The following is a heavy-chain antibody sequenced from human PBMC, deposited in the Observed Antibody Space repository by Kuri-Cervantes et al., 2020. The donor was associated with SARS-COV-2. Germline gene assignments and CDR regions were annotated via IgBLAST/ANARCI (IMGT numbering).Heavy chain of an antibody. CDR2: IRYDGSNK. Sequence: GGSLRLSCAASGFTFSSYGMHWVRRAPGKGLEWVAFIRYDGSNKYYADSVKGRFTISRDNSKNTLYLQMNSLRAEDTAVYYCAKEEDTAMVPFDYWGQGTLVTVSS. CDR1: GFTFSSYG. CDR3: AKEEDTAMVPFDY. D-gene: IGHD5-18*01. V-gene: IGHV3-30*02. J-gene: IGHJ4*02.